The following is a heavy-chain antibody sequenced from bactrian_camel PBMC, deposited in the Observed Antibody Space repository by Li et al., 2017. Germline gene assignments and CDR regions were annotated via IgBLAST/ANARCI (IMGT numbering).Heavy chain of an antibody. J-gene: IGHJ6*01. CDR1: DYHAPGTC. D-gene: IGHD4*01. CDR2: IATGSGNT. V-gene: IGHV3S54*01. CDR3: VRDYKSGDYRDDFGY. Sequence: HVQLVESGGGSVQAGGSLRLSCTASDYHAPGTCMGWHRQAPGKEREGVARIATGSGNTYYADSVKGRFTISRDNAKNTLYLRMNSLKSEDTGVYYCVRDYKSGDYRDDFGYWGQGTQVTVS.